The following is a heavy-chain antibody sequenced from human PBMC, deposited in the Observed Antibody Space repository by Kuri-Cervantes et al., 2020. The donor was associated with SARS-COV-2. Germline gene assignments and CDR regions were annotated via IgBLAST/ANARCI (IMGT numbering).Heavy chain of an antibody. Sequence: GESLKISCAASGFTFSSYSMNWVRQAPGKGLEWVSSISSSSSYIYYADSVKGRFTISRDNAKNSLYLQMNSLRAGDTAVYYCARFNPGKLLYRGFDYWGQGTLVTVSS. J-gene: IGHJ4*02. CDR2: ISSSSSYI. CDR1: GFTFSSYS. CDR3: ARFNPGKLLYRGFDY. D-gene: IGHD2-2*02. V-gene: IGHV3-21*01.